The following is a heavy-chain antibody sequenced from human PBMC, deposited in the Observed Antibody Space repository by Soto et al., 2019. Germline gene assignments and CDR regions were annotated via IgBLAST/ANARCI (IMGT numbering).Heavy chain of an antibody. CDR3: AKNWQWMGTHCQP. D-gene: IGHD6-19*01. V-gene: IGHV3-30*18. J-gene: IGHJ1*01. CDR1: GFTFSSYG. CDR2: TSNDGSDS. Sequence: SWAASGFTFSSYGMRWDRQAPGKRLEWVAVTSNDGSDSYYPDPVKGRFSISRDTSKNTLYLQMNSLRADDTAVYYCAKNWQWMGTHCQPWDQGPLVTVSS.